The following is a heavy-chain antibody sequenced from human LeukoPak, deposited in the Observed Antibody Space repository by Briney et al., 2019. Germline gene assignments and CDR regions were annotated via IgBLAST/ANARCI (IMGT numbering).Heavy chain of an antibody. CDR3: ARNQLGLGL. CDR1: GYTFTTYE. V-gene: IGHV1-18*01. Sequence: GASLKVSCKASGYTFTTYEIIWVRHAPGQGLEWMGWINDRKGNANYAHQLQGRVTMTTDTSTSTSYMELASLRFDDTAIYYCARNQLGLGLWGQGTLVTVSS. J-gene: IGHJ4*02. CDR2: INDRKGNA. D-gene: IGHD3-10*01.